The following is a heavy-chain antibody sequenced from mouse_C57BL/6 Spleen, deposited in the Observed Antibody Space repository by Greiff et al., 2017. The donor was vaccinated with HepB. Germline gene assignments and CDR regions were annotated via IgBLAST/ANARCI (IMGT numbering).Heavy chain of an antibody. CDR3: ATSTRYYAMDY. CDR2: IWGVGST. D-gene: IGHD2-1*01. CDR1: GFSLTSYG. J-gene: IGHJ4*01. V-gene: IGHV2-6*01. Sequence: QVQLQQSGPGLVAPSQRLSITCTVSGFSLTSYGVDWVRQSPGKGLEWLGVIWGVGSTNYNSALKSRLSISKDNSKSQVFLKMNSLQTDDTAMYYCATSTRYYAMDYWGQGTSVTVSS.